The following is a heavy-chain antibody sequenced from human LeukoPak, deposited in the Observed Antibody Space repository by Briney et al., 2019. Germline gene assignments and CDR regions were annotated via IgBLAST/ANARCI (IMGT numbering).Heavy chain of an antibody. D-gene: IGHD3-16*01. J-gene: IGHJ4*02. CDR3: TTGLKYEDYVWDGY. Sequence: GGSLGLSCAASGFTFSSYAMHWDRQAPGKGLEWVAVISYDGSNKYYADSVKGRFTISRDNSKNTLYLQMNSLRAEDTAVYYCTTGLKYEDYVWDGYWGQGTLVTVSS. V-gene: IGHV3-30-3*01. CDR1: GFTFSSYA. CDR2: ISYDGSNK.